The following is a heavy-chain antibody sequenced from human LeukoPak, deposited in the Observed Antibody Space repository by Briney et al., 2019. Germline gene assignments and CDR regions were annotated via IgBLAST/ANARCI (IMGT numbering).Heavy chain of an antibody. J-gene: IGHJ3*02. CDR2: FYTSGST. CDR1: GGSISSYY. Sequence: SETLSLTCTVSGGSISSYYWSWIRQPAGKGLEWIGRFYTSGSTNYNPSLKSRVTMSVDTSKNQFSLKLSSVTAADTAVYYCARVAAAGTNDAFDIWGQGTMVTVSS. D-gene: IGHD6-13*01. CDR3: ARVAAAGTNDAFDI. V-gene: IGHV4-4*07.